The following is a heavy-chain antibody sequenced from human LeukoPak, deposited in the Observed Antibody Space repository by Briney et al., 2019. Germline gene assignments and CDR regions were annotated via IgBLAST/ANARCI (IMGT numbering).Heavy chain of an antibody. V-gene: IGHV3-7*01. D-gene: IGHD4-17*01. J-gene: IGHJ4*02. CDR3: ARGPNFGDYVDFLDY. Sequence: GGSRRLSCAASGFTFSSYWMHWVRQAPGKGLEWVANIKQGGSDIYYVDSVKGRFTISRDDAKNSLYLQMSSLRAEDTAVYYCARGPNFGDYVDFLDYWGQGALVTVSS. CDR2: IKQGGSDI. CDR1: GFTFSSYW.